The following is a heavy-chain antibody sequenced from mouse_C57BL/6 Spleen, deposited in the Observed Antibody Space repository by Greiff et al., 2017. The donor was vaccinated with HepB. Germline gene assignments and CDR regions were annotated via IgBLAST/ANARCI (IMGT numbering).Heavy chain of an antibody. CDR3: ARAYDYGDAGYAMDY. CDR2: IYPRSGNT. Sequence: VKLVESGAELARPGASVKLSCKASGYTFTSYGISWVKQRTGQGLEWIGEIYPRSGNTYYNEKFKGKATLTADKSSSTAYMELRSLTSEDSAVYFCARAYDYGDAGYAMDYWGQGTSVTVSS. CDR1: GYTFTSYG. J-gene: IGHJ4*01. D-gene: IGHD2-4*01. V-gene: IGHV1-81*01.